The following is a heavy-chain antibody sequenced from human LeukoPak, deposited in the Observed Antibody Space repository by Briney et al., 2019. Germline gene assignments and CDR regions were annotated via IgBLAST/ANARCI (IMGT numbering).Heavy chain of an antibody. V-gene: IGHV3-21*04. J-gene: IGHJ4*02. CDR3: AREDDYGDPGRFDY. Sequence: PGGSLRLSCAASGFTFSSYSMNWVRQAPGKGLEWVSSISSSSSYIYYADSVKGRFTISRDNAKNSLYLQMNSLRSEDTAVYYCAREDDYGDPGRFDYWGQGTLVTVSS. CDR2: ISSSSSYI. CDR1: GFTFSSYS. D-gene: IGHD4-17*01.